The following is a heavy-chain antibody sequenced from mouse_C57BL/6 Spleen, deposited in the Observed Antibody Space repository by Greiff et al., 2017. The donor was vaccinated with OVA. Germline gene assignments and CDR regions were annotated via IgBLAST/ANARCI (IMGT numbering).Heavy chain of an antibody. CDR2: IDPSDSYT. D-gene: IGHD3-2*02. Sequence: VQLQQPGAELVMPGASVKLSCKASGYTFTSYWMHWVKQRPGQGLEWIGEIDPSDSYTNYNQKFKGKSTLTVDKSSSTAYMQLSSLTSEDAAVYYCARSPTAQATPWFAYWGQGTLVTVSA. V-gene: IGHV1-69*01. J-gene: IGHJ3*01. CDR1: GYTFTSYW. CDR3: ARSPTAQATPWFAY.